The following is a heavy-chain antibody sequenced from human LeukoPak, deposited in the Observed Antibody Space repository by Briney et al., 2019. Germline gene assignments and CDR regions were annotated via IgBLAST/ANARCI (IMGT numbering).Heavy chain of an antibody. Sequence: GESLKISCKGSGYTFTSYWIAWVRQMPGKGLEWMGIIFPGDSDTRYSPSFQGQVTMSADKFISTAYLQWSSLKASDTALYYCARLEGGNAFDIWGQGTMVTVSS. V-gene: IGHV5-51*01. CDR1: GYTFTSYW. CDR3: ARLEGGNAFDI. CDR2: IFPGDSDT. D-gene: IGHD3-16*01. J-gene: IGHJ3*02.